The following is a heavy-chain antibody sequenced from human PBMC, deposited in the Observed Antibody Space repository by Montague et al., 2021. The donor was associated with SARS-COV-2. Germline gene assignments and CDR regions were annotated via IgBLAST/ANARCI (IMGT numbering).Heavy chain of an antibody. CDR3: ARHRGLRFLETDYYYYGMDV. J-gene: IGHJ6*02. V-gene: IGHV4-59*08. D-gene: IGHD3-3*01. CDR1: GGSISSYY. CDR2: IYYSGST. Sequence: SETLSLTCTVSGGSISSYYWSWIRQPPGKGLEWIGYIYYSGSTNYNPSLKSRVTVSVDTSKNQFSLKLSSVTAADTAVYYCARHRGLRFLETDYYYYGMDVWGQGTTVTVSS.